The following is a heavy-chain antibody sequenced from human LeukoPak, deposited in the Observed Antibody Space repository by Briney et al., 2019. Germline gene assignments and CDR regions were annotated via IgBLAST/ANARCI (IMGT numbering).Heavy chain of an antibody. V-gene: IGHV3-7*03. CDR2: ITRDGSKN. D-gene: IGHD2-21*02. CDR1: AFTFGSYW. Sequence: PGGSLRLSCAASAFTFGSYWMTWVRQAPEKGLERVANITRDGSKNNFVDSVKGRFTISRDNAKNFLYLQMNSLRAEDTAVYFCARDSSPYCGDDCYFDAFDLWGQGTMVTVSS. CDR3: ARDSSPYCGDDCYFDAFDL. J-gene: IGHJ3*01.